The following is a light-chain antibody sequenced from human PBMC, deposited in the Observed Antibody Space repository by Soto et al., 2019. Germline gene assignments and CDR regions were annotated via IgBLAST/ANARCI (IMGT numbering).Light chain of an antibody. CDR3: SSYGGASAPVL. V-gene: IGLV2-14*03. CDR2: DVN. Sequence: QSALTQPASVSGSPGQSITISCTGTSRDVGFYNYVSWYQHHPGKAPKLMIYDVNHRPSGVSNRFSGPKSGNTASLTISGLQVEDEADYYCSSYGGASAPVLFGGGTKLTVL. CDR1: SRDVGFYNY. J-gene: IGLJ3*02.